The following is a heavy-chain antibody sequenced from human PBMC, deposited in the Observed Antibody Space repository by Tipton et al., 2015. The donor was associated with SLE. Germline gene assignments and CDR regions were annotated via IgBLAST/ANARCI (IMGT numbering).Heavy chain of an antibody. CDR2: ISDGGGT. V-gene: IGHV4-59*01. CDR3: VRELDTFEV. Sequence: TLSLTCSVSGGSISSNYWIWIRQPPGKGLEWIGYISDGGGTNHNPSLKSRVTISVDPAKNQFSLKLSSVTAADTAVYYCVRELDTFEVWGPGTLVTVSS. J-gene: IGHJ3*01. CDR1: GGSISSNY.